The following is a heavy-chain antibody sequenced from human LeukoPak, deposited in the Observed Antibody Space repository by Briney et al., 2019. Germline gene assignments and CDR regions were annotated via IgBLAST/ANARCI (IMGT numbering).Heavy chain of an antibody. CDR1: GGSISSSSYY. CDR2: IYYSGST. V-gene: IGHV4-39*01. J-gene: IGHJ4*02. Sequence: SETLSLTCTVSGGSISSSSYYWGWIRQPPGMGLEWIGSIYYSGSTYYNPSLKSRVTISVDTSKNQFSLKLSSVTAADTAVYYCARHKGYYDSSGYCDYWGQGTLVTVSS. CDR3: ARHKGYYDSSGYCDY. D-gene: IGHD3-22*01.